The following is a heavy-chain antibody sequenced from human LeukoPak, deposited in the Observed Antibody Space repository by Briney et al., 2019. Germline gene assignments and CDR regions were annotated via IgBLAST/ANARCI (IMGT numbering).Heavy chain of an antibody. V-gene: IGHV3-73*01. Sequence: GGSLRLSCAASGFTFSGSVIQWVRQASGQGLEWVGLIRSKVNNYATAYAASVKGRFTISRDDSQNTAYLQMNSLKTEDTAIYYCSTVAVPGTPDYWGQGALVTVSS. D-gene: IGHD6-19*01. J-gene: IGHJ4*02. CDR3: STVAVPGTPDY. CDR1: GFTFSGSV. CDR2: IRSKVNNYAT.